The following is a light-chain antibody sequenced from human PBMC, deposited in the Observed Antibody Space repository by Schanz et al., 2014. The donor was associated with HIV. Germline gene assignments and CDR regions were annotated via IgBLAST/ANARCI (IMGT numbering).Light chain of an antibody. CDR2: DTS. Sequence: EIVLTQSPGTLSLSRGERATLSCRASQSVSFKLAWYQQKPGQAPRLLIYDTSGRATGIPDRFSGSGAGTDFTLTISRLEPEDFAVYYCQQYGSTPLTFGGGTKVDIK. CDR3: QQYGSTPLT. CDR1: QSVSFK. J-gene: IGKJ4*01. V-gene: IGKV3-20*01.